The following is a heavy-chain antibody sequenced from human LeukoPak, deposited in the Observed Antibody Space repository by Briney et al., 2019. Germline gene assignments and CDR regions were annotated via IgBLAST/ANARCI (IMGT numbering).Heavy chain of an antibody. CDR1: GFTFSSYS. V-gene: IGHV3-48*01. J-gene: IGHJ4*02. Sequence: PGGSLRLSCAASGFTFSSYSMNWVRQAPGKGLEWVSYISSSSSTIYYADPVKGRFTISRDNAKNSLYLQMNSLRAEDTAVYYCAREGDIVVVPAAPPDYWGQGTLVTVSS. CDR3: AREGDIVVVPAAPPDY. CDR2: ISSSSSTI. D-gene: IGHD2-2*01.